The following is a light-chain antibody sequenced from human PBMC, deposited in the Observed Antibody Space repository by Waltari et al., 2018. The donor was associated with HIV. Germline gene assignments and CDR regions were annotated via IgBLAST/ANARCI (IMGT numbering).Light chain of an antibody. Sequence: QSVLTQPPSVSAAPGQKVTISCSGSSSNIGNNFVSWYQQLPGTAPKLLIYDNNKRPSGIPDRFSGSKSGTSATLGITGLQTGDEADYYCGTWDSSLSVWVVGGGTNLTVL. CDR3: GTWDSSLSVWV. CDR2: DNN. J-gene: IGLJ3*02. V-gene: IGLV1-51*01. CDR1: SSNIGNNF.